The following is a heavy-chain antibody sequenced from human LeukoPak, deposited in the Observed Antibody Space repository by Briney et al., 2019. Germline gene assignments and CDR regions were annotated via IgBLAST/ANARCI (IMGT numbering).Heavy chain of an antibody. Sequence: GGSLRLSCAASGFTFSDYYTSWIRQAPGKGLEWVSYISSSGSTIYYADSVKGRFTISRDNAKNSLYLQMNSLRAEDTAVYYCARDPYRSSVTLGWFDPWGQGTLVTVSS. CDR2: ISSSGSTI. CDR3: ARDPYRSSVTLGWFDP. J-gene: IGHJ5*02. CDR1: GFTFSDYY. D-gene: IGHD6-13*01. V-gene: IGHV3-11*01.